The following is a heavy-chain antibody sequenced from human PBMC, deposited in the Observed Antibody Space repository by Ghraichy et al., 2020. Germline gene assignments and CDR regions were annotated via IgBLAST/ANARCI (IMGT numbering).Heavy chain of an antibody. Sequence: ISYISDDTTRKYYADSVRGRFTVSRDNDGNSVFLQMNLLTPEDTAVYYCARRYRAFDTWGQGTVFTVSS. D-gene: IGHD1-26*01. CDR3: ARRYRAFDT. J-gene: IGHJ3*02. V-gene: IGHV3-11*01. CDR2: ISDDTTRK.